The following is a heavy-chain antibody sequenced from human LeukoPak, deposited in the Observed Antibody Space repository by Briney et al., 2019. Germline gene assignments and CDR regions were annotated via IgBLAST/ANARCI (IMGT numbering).Heavy chain of an antibody. CDR1: GFTFSSYS. CDR3: ARDGYTSDAFDI. J-gene: IGHJ3*02. Sequence: GGSLRLSCAASGFTFSSYSMNWVRQAQGKGLEWVSSISGSSSYKYYADSVKGRFTISRDNAKNSLYLQMNSLRADDTAVYYCARDGYTSDAFDIWGQGTMVTVSS. D-gene: IGHD5-24*01. V-gene: IGHV3-21*01. CDR2: ISGSSSYK.